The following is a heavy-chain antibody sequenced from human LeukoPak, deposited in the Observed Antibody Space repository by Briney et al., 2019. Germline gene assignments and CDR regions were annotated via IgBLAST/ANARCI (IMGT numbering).Heavy chain of an antibody. J-gene: IGHJ4*02. CDR1: GASLSSDY. CDR3: ARYLRQPGTFYLDH. CDR2: IYYSGST. Sequence: SETLSLTCTVSGASLSSDYWTWIRQPPGMGLEWIGYIYYSGSTNYNPSLKSRVTMSVDTSRNQFSLELPSVTAADSAVYYCARYLRQPGTFYLDHWGQGTLVTVSS. D-gene: IGHD3-16*01. V-gene: IGHV4-59*01.